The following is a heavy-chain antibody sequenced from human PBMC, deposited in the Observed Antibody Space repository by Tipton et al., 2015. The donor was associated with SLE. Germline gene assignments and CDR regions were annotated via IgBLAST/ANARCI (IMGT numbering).Heavy chain of an antibody. CDR1: GVTFRTYS. CDR3: GARRGSGSANHFAW. J-gene: IGHJ4*02. Sequence: QVQLVQSGAEVKKPGSSVKVSCKASGVTFRTYSIGWVRQAPGQGLEWMGGIIPIYEAADSAQKFQGRLTITRDESTTTAYMELSGLTSEDTAVYYCGARRGSGSANHFAWWGQGTLVIVSS. CDR2: IIPIYEAA. V-gene: IGHV1-69*01. D-gene: IGHD3-10*01.